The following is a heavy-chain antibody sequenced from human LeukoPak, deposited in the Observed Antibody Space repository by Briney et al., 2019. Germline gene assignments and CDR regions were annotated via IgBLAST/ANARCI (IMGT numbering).Heavy chain of an antibody. CDR2: INAGNGNT. Sequence: GASVKVSCKASGYTFTSYAMHWVRQAPGQRLEWMGWINAGNGNTKYSQKFQGRVTITRDTSASTAYMELSSLRSEDTAVYYCARDSGDSSGWYPYDYRGQGTLVTVSS. CDR1: GYTFTSYA. V-gene: IGHV1-3*01. D-gene: IGHD6-19*01. CDR3: ARDSGDSSGWYPYDY. J-gene: IGHJ4*02.